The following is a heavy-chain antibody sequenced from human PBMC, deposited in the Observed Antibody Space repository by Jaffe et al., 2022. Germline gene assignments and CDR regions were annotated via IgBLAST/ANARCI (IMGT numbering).Heavy chain of an antibody. CDR1: GGSVSSGSYY. D-gene: IGHD6-19*01. Sequence: QVQLQESGPGLVKPSETLSLTCTVSGGSVSSGSYYWSWIRQPPGKGLEWIGYIYYSGSTNYNPSLKSRVTISVDTSKNQFSLKLSSVTAADTAVYYCARDARVYSSGWPEGFDYWGQGTLVTVSS. V-gene: IGHV4-61*01. J-gene: IGHJ4*02. CDR2: IYYSGST. CDR3: ARDARVYSSGWPEGFDY.